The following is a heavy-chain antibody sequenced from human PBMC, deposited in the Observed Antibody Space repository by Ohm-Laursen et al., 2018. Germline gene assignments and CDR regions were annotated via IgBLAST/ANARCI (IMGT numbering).Heavy chain of an antibody. CDR3: ARDEGYYYGMDV. J-gene: IGHJ6*02. CDR2: ITSSSTTI. Sequence: SLRLSCAAIGFSFSSYSMNWVRQAPGKGLEWVSYITSSSTTIYYADSVQGRFTISRDNAKNSLYLQMNSLRAEDTAVYYCARDEGYYYGMDVWGQGTTVTVSS. CDR1: GFSFSSYS. V-gene: IGHV3-48*01.